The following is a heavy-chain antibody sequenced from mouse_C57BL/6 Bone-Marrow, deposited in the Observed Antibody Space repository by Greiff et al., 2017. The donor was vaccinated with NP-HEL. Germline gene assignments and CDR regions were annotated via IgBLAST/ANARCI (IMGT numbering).Heavy chain of an antibody. D-gene: IGHD2-5*01. CDR1: GYTFTDYY. J-gene: IGHJ3*01. Sequence: EVQLQQSGPELVKPGASVKISCKASGYTFTDYYMNWVKQSHGKSLEWIGDINPNNGGTSYNQKFKGKATLTVDKSSSTAYMELRSLTSEDSAVYYCARGYYSNYGGAYWGQGTLVTVSA. V-gene: IGHV1-26*01. CDR2: INPNNGGT. CDR3: ARGYYSNYGGAY.